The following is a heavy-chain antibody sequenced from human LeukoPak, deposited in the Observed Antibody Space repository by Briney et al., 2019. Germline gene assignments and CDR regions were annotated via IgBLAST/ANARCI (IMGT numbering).Heavy chain of an antibody. V-gene: IGHV3-23*01. J-gene: IGHJ3*02. CDR1: GFTFSTYA. CDR3: AKDRPLGWVVVPAAIDAFDI. D-gene: IGHD2-2*01. Sequence: GGSLRLSCAASGFTFSTYAMSWVRQAPGKGLEWVSAISGSGGSTYYADSVKGRFTISRDNSKNTLYLQMNSLRAEDTAVYYCAKDRPLGWVVVPAAIDAFDIWGQGTMVTVSS. CDR2: ISGSGGST.